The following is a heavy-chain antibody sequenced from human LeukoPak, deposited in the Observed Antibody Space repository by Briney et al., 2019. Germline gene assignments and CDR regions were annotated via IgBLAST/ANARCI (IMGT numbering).Heavy chain of an antibody. V-gene: IGHV4-61*02. Sequence: SQTLSLTCTDSGGSIISDTFYWNWIRQPAGKGLEWIGRIHYTGVTNHNPSLKSRVTISVDMSKNQFSLKLSSVTAADTAVYYCARGGGGYGYHYYYYMDVWGKGTTVTVSS. J-gene: IGHJ6*03. CDR2: IHYTGVT. CDR1: GGSIISDTFY. D-gene: IGHD3-16*01. CDR3: ARGGGGYGYHYYYYMDV.